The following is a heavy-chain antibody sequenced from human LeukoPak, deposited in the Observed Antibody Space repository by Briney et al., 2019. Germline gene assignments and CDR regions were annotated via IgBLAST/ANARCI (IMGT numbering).Heavy chain of an antibody. D-gene: IGHD4-23*01. J-gene: IGHJ6*02. CDR3: AREVTHHIYYGMDV. CDR2: ISTYNGNT. CDR1: DYTFTNYD. V-gene: IGHV1-18*01. Sequence: AASVKVSCKASDYTFTNYDIRWVRQAPGRGLEWMGWISTYNGNTNYAQKFQDRVTMTTDTSTSTAYMELRSLRSDDTAVYYCAREVTHHIYYGMDVWGQGTTVTVSS.